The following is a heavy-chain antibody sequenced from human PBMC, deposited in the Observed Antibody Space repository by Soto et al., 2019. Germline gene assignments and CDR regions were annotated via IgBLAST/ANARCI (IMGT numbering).Heavy chain of an antibody. Sequence: HSQTLSLTCAISGDSVSSNSAAWNWIRQSPSRGLEWLGRTYYRSKWYNDYAVSVKSRITINPDTSKNQFSLQLNSVTPEDTAVYYCARDTSVRASPYYYYGMDVWGQGTTVTVSS. J-gene: IGHJ6*02. CDR2: TYYRSKWYN. CDR1: GDSVSSNSAA. D-gene: IGHD3-10*01. V-gene: IGHV6-1*01. CDR3: ARDTSVRASPYYYYGMDV.